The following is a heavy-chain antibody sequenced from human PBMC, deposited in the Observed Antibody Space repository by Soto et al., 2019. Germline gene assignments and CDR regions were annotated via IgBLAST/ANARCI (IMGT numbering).Heavy chain of an antibody. Sequence: EVQLVESGGGLVQPGGSLKLSCAASGFTFSGSAMHWVRQASGKGLEWVGRIRSKANSYATAYAASVKGRFTISRDDSKNTAYLQMNSLKTEDTAVYYCTRLAYGDFSDYWGQGTLVTVSS. J-gene: IGHJ4*02. CDR2: IRSKANSYAT. V-gene: IGHV3-73*01. CDR3: TRLAYGDFSDY. CDR1: GFTFSGSA. D-gene: IGHD4-17*01.